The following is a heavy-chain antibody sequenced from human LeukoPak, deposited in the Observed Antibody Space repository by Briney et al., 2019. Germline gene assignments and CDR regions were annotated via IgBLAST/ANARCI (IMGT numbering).Heavy chain of an antibody. CDR1: GYTFTSYD. V-gene: IGHV1-2*02. D-gene: IGHD2-15*01. J-gene: IGHJ3*02. Sequence: ASVKVSCKASGYTFTSYDINWVRQAPGQGLEWMGWINPNSGGTNYAQKFQGRVTMTRDTSISTAYMELSRLRSDDTAVYYCAVTTIRYCSGGSCYLDDAFDIWGQGTMVTVSS. CDR2: INPNSGGT. CDR3: AVTTIRYCSGGSCYLDDAFDI.